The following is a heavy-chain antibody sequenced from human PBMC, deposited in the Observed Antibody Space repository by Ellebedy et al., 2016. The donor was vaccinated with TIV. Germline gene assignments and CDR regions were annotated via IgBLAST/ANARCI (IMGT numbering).Heavy chain of an antibody. CDR1: GGSISSSSYY. J-gene: IGHJ3*02. Sequence: SETLSLTCTVSGGSISSSSYYWGWIRQPPGKGLEWIGSIYYSGSTYYNPSLKSRVTISVDTSKNQFSLKLSSVTAADTAVYYCARQAYCGGDCYSDAFDIWGQGTMVTVSS. CDR3: ARQAYCGGDCYSDAFDI. V-gene: IGHV4-39*01. CDR2: IYYSGST. D-gene: IGHD2-21*02.